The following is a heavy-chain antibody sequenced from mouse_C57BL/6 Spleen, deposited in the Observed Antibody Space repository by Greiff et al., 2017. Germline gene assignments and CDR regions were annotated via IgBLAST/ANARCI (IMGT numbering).Heavy chain of an antibody. CDR2: ISDGGSYT. Sequence: EVKLVESGGGLVKPGGSLKLSCAASGFTFSSYAMSWVRQTPEKRLEWVATISDGGSYTYYPDNVKGRFTISRDNAKNNLYLQMGHLKSEDTAMYYCAGRYYFDYWGQGTTLTVSS. J-gene: IGHJ2*01. V-gene: IGHV5-4*03. CDR1: GFTFSSYA. CDR3: AGRYYFDY.